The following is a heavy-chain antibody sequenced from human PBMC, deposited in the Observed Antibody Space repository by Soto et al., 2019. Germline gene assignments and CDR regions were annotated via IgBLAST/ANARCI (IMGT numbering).Heavy chain of an antibody. V-gene: IGHV4-59*01. CDR1: GGSISSYY. CDR2: IYYSGST. Sequence: SETLSLTCTVSGGSISSYYWSWIRQPPGKGLEWIGYIYYSGSTNYNPSLKSRVTISVDTSKNQFSLKLSSVTAADTAVYYCARHQKKSRGTKFDYWGQGTLVTVSS. CDR3: ARHQKKSRGTKFDY. J-gene: IGHJ4*02. D-gene: IGHD1-1*01.